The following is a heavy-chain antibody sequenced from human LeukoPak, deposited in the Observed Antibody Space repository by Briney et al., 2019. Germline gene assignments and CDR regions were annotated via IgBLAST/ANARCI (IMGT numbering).Heavy chain of an antibody. V-gene: IGHV3-53*05. CDR1: GFTVSSNY. CDR2: IYSGGST. Sequence: GGSLRLSCAASGFTVSSNYMSWVRQAPGKGLEWVSVIYSGGSTYYADSVKGRFTISRDNSKNTLYLQMNSLRAEDTAVYYCAREVTSGRLTWFDPWGQGTLVTVSS. CDR3: AREVTSGRLTWFDP. D-gene: IGHD2-15*01. J-gene: IGHJ5*02.